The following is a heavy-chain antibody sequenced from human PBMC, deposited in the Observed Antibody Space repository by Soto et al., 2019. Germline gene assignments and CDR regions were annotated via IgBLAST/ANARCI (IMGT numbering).Heavy chain of an antibody. CDR1: GFTFDDYA. CDR3: AKVRGDYGDYPDWYFDL. V-gene: IGHV3-9*01. Sequence: VQLVESGGGLVQPGRSLRLSCAASGFTFDDYAMHWVRQAPGKGLEWVSGISWNSGSIGYADSVKGRFTISRDNAKNSLYLQMNSLRAEDTALYYCAKVRGDYGDYPDWYFDLWGRGTLVTVSS. D-gene: IGHD4-17*01. J-gene: IGHJ2*01. CDR2: ISWNSGSI.